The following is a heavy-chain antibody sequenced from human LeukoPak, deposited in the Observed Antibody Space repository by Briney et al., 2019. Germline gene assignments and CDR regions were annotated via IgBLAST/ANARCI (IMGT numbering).Heavy chain of an antibody. CDR2: IYTSGST. CDR1: GGSISSYY. Sequence: PTETLSLTCTVSGGSISSYYWSWIRQPPGKGLEWIGYIYTSGSTNYNPSLKSRVTISVDTSKNQFSLKLSSVTAADTAVYYCARTPIAAVGTVGGYYFDYWGQGTLVTVSS. J-gene: IGHJ4*02. D-gene: IGHD6-13*01. V-gene: IGHV4-4*09. CDR3: ARTPIAAVGTVGGYYFDY.